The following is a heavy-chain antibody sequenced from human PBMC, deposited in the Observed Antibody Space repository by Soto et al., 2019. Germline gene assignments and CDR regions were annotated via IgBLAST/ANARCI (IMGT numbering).Heavy chain of an antibody. CDR1: GGSIDRSKYY. CDR2: TSYNGTA. V-gene: IGHV4-39*01. CDR3: ARHFVAVVIKGWGY. J-gene: IGHJ4*02. D-gene: IGHD3-22*01. Sequence: QLQLQESGPGLVKPSETLSLTCTVSGGSIDRSKYYWDWIRQSPGKGLEWIATTSYNGTAYYSPSFSSRVTMSVDTSKNQFSLKLISVTAADTAVYCARHFVAVVIKGWGYWCQGTLVTVSS.